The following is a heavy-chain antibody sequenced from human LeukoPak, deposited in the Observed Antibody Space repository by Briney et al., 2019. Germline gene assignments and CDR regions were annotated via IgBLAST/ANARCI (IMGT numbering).Heavy chain of an antibody. CDR2: IIGSGADT. CDR3: AKGQLKFDY. CDR1: GFTFSNYP. V-gene: IGHV3-23*01. Sequence: GGSLRLSCAASGFTFSNYPMTWVRQAPGKGLEWVSVIIGSGADTYYADSVKGRFIISRDNSKNTLYLQMNSLRAEDTAVYYCAKGQLKFDYWGQGTLVTVSS. D-gene: IGHD1-1*01. J-gene: IGHJ4*01.